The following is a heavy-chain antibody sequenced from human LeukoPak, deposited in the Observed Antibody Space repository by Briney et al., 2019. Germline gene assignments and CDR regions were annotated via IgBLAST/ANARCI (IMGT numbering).Heavy chain of an antibody. Sequence: GRSLRLSCAASGFTFSSYSMNWVSQAPGKGLEWDSFISSSSSYIYYADSVKGRFTISRDNAKNSLYLQMNSLRAEDTAVYYCARAHRGYCSGGSCYSVDYWGQGTLVTVSS. CDR2: ISSSSSYI. J-gene: IGHJ4*02. V-gene: IGHV3-21*01. CDR1: GFTFSSYS. D-gene: IGHD2-15*01. CDR3: ARAHRGYCSGGSCYSVDY.